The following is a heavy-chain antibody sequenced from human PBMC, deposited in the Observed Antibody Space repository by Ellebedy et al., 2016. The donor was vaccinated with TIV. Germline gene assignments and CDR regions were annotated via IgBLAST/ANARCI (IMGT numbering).Heavy chain of an antibody. CDR3: AKYYYGSGRYYYYYGMDV. J-gene: IGHJ6*02. D-gene: IGHD3-10*01. CDR2: ISGSGGST. V-gene: IGHV3-23*01. CDR1: GFTFSSYA. Sequence: GESLKISCAASGFTFSSYAMSWVRQAPGKGLEWVSAISGSGGSTYYADSVKGRFTISRDNSKNTLYLQMNSLRAEDTAVYYCAKYYYGSGRYYYYYGMDVWGQGTTVTVSS.